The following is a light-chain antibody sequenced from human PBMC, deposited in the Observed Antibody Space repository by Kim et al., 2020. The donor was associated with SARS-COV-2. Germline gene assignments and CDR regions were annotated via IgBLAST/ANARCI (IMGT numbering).Light chain of an antibody. CDR2: AYT. CDR3: QSYDSSLGGYV. J-gene: IGLJ1*01. Sequence: QRVTISCTGSSSNIEATYDVHWYQHLPGRAPKLLIFAYTNRPAGVPERFSGSKSGTSAALAITGLQAEDEADYYCQSYDSSLGGYVFGSGTKVTVL. CDR1: SSNIEATYD. V-gene: IGLV1-40*01.